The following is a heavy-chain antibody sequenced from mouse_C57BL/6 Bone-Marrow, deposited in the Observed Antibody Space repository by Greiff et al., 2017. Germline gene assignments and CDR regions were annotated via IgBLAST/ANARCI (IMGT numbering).Heavy chain of an antibody. J-gene: IGHJ2*01. CDR3: ARMGWSFDY. CDR2: IDPSDSYT. Sequence: QVQLQQPGAELVKPGASVKLSCKASGYTFTSYWMQWVKQRPGQGLEWIGEIDPSDSYTNYNQKFKGKATLTVDTASSTAYMQLSSLTSEDSAVYYWARMGWSFDYWGQGTTLTVSS. CDR1: GYTFTSYW. D-gene: IGHD2-3*01. V-gene: IGHV1-50*01.